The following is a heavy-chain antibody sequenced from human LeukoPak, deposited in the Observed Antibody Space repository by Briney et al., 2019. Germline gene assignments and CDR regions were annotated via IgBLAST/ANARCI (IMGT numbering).Heavy chain of an antibody. J-gene: IGHJ4*02. Sequence: GASVKVSCKASGCTFTSYVLHWVRQAPGQRLEWMGCINAGNGNTKYSQEFQGRVTITRDTSTSTAYMELRSLRSDDTAVYYCARDEKGPSRRYSSRRGAIDYWGQGTLVTVSS. CDR2: INAGNGNT. V-gene: IGHV1-3*01. CDR3: ARDEKGPSRRYSSRRGAIDY. D-gene: IGHD6-13*01. CDR1: GCTFTSYV.